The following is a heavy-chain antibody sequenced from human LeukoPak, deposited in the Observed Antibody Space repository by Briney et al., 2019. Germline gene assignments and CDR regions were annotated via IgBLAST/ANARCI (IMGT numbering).Heavy chain of an antibody. CDR3: ARETTMVLDY. J-gene: IGHJ4*02. V-gene: IGHV4-59*01. CDR1: GGSISNYY. D-gene: IGHD5-18*01. Sequence: PSETLSLTCTVSGGSISNYYWSWIRQPPGKGLEWIGYIYSGGSTTYNPSLKSRVTLSLDTSKSQLSLKLSSVTAADTAVYYCARETTMVLDYWGQGTLVTVSS. CDR2: IYSGGST.